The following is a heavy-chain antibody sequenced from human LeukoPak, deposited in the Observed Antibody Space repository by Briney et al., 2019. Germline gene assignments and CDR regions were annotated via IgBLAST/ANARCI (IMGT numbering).Heavy chain of an antibody. Sequence: PSETLSLTCGVSGGSVSRTNWWTWIRQPPGKGLEWIGEVHLDGRTNFNPSLKSRLTMSVDLSENHVSLKLTSVTAADTAVYYCAREGGFYRPLDYSGQGTLVTVSS. D-gene: IGHD6-25*01. CDR2: VHLDGRT. V-gene: IGHV4-4*02. J-gene: IGHJ4*02. CDR3: AREGGFYRPLDY. CDR1: GGSVSRTNW.